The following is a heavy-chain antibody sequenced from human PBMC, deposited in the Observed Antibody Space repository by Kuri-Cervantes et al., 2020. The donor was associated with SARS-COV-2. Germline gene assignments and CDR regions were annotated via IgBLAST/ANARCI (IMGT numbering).Heavy chain of an antibody. J-gene: IGHJ5*01. Sequence: GGSLRLSSAAFGFTFSSYAMHWVRQAPGKGLEWVALISYDGSNKYYADSVKGRFAISRDNSKNTLSLEMDSLRADDTAVYYCAKDPNGIVVVVAAIGSWGQGTLVTVSS. D-gene: IGHD2-15*01. CDR3: AKDPNGIVVVVAAIGS. CDR1: GFTFSSYA. CDR2: ISYDGSNK. V-gene: IGHV3-30*18.